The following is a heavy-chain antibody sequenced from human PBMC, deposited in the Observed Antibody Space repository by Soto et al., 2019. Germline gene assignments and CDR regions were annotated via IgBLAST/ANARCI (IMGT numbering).Heavy chain of an antibody. D-gene: IGHD6-19*01. J-gene: IGHJ4*02. CDR1: GGSISSTNW. V-gene: IGHV4-4*02. CDR2: IDHSGST. Sequence: QVQLQESGPGLVKPSGTLSLTCAVSGGSISSTNWWNWVRQPPGKGLEWIGEIDHSGSTNYNPSLKSRVTMSVDKPKTRFSLKLSSVTAADTAVYYCVRDSGNGWKDYWGQGTLVTVS. CDR3: VRDSGNGWKDY.